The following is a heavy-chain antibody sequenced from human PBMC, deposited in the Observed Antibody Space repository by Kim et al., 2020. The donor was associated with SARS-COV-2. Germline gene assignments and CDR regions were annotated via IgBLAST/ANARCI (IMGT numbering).Heavy chain of an antibody. J-gene: IGHJ4*02. CDR1: GFTFSSYG. V-gene: IGHV3-30*18. Sequence: GGSLRLSCAASGFTFSSYGMHWVRQAPGKGLEWVAVISYDGSNKYYADSVKGRFTISRDNSKNTLYLQMNSLRAEDTAVYYCAKTAYSSSSGVDFDYWGQGLLVTVSS. CDR3: AKTAYSSSSGVDFDY. CDR2: ISYDGSNK. D-gene: IGHD6-6*01.